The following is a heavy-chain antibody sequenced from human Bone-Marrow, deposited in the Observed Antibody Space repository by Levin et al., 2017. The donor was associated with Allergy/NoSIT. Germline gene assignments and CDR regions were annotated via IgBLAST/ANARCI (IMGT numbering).Heavy chain of an antibody. J-gene: IGHJ4*02. CDR3: ARPTNSFGGYFY. Sequence: PSQTLSLTCAVSGSSISSGSFWAWIRQPPGKGLEWIGSVFHEGNPYYHPSLKSRVTISVDTSKNQFSLTMTSVTAADTAVYYCARPTNSFGGYFYWGQGKLVSVSS. CDR1: GSSISSGSF. CDR2: VFHEGNP. V-gene: IGHV4-38-2*01. D-gene: IGHD5-12*01.